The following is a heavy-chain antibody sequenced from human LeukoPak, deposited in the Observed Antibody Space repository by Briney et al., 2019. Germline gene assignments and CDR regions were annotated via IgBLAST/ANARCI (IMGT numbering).Heavy chain of an antibody. V-gene: IGHV1-69*13. CDR3: ARDLVAGRGPAMWAFDI. J-gene: IGHJ3*02. CDR1: GYTFTSYA. CDR2: IIPIFGTA. Sequence: SVKVSCKASGYTFTSYAMHWVRQAPGQGLEWMGGIIPIFGTANYAQKFQGRVTITADESTSTAYMELSSLRSEDTAVYYCARDLVAGRGPAMWAFDIWGQGTMVTVSS. D-gene: IGHD6-19*01.